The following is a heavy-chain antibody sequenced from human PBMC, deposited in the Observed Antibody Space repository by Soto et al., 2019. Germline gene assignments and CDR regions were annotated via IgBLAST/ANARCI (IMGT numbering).Heavy chain of an antibody. Sequence: GGSLRLSCAASGFTFSSYGMHWVRQAPGKGLEWVAVIWYDGSNKYYADSVKGRFTISRDNSKNTLYLQMNSLRADDTAVYYCARAPHYYDSSGFDYWGQGTLVTVSS. CDR3: ARAPHYYDSSGFDY. CDR1: GFTFSSYG. J-gene: IGHJ4*02. V-gene: IGHV3-33*01. CDR2: IWYDGSNK. D-gene: IGHD3-22*01.